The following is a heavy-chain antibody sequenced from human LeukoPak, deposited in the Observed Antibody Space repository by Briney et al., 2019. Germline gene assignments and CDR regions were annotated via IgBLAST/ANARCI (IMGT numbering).Heavy chain of an antibody. CDR1: GFTFSSYW. D-gene: IGHD4/OR15-4a*01. V-gene: IGHV3-7*01. CDR3: ARVSYGGKSDY. Sequence: GGSLRLSCAASGFTFSSYWMSWVRQALGKGLEWVANIKQDGSEKYYVDSVKGRFTVSRDNAKNSLYLQMNSLRAEDTAVYYCARVSYGGKSDYWGQGTLVTVSS. CDR2: IKQDGSEK. J-gene: IGHJ4*02.